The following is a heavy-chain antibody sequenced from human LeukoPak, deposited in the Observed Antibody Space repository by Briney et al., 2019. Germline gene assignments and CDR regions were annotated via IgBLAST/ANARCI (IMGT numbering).Heavy chain of an antibody. V-gene: IGHV4-4*07. D-gene: IGHD3-22*01. CDR1: GGSSSNYY. CDR2: IYTSGST. Sequence: SETLSLXCTVSGGSSSNYYWSWIRLPAGKGLESIGRIYTSGSTNYNPSLKSRVTMSVDTSKNQFSLKLTSVTAADTAVYYCARRYYYDSSGYSYYFDFWGQGTLVTVSS. J-gene: IGHJ4*02. CDR3: ARRYYYDSSGYSYYFDF.